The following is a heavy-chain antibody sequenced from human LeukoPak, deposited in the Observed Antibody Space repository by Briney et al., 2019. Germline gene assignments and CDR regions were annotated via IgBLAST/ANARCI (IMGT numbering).Heavy chain of an antibody. Sequence: QPGGSLRLSCATSGFRFNKYGMHWVRQAPGKGLEWVAYIRYDGSDKHDGDSVKGRFTISRDESKNTLYLQMSSLRAEDTAVYYCAKDWDYNFWSNYDHWGQGILVTVSS. CDR1: GFRFNKYG. J-gene: IGHJ4*02. CDR3: AKDWDYNFWSNYDH. V-gene: IGHV3-30*02. D-gene: IGHD3-3*01. CDR2: IRYDGSDK.